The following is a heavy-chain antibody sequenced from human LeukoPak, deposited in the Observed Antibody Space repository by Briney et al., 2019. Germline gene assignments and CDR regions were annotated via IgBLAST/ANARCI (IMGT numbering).Heavy chain of an antibody. V-gene: IGHV4-59*08. J-gene: IGHJ4*02. CDR2: IYYSGST. Sequence: SETLSLTCTVSGGSISSYYWSWIRQPPGKGLEWIGYIYYSGSTNYNPSLKSRVTISVDTSKNQFSLKLSSVTAADTAVYYCARQGNCGSSTSCYGDYWGQGTLVTVSS. CDR3: ARQGNCGSSTSCYGDY. D-gene: IGHD2-2*01. CDR1: GGSISSYY.